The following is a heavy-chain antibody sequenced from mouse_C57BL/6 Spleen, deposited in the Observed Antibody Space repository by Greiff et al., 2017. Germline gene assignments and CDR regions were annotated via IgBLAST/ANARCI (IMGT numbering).Heavy chain of an antibody. V-gene: IGHV14-3*01. Sequence: EVQLQQSVAELVRPGASVKLSCTASGFNIKNTYMHWVKQRPEQGLEGIGRIDPANGNTKYATKFPGTATITADPSSNTTYLQRRILPSEASAIYYCASDGSSYRYFDVWGTGTTVTVSS. CDR1: GFNIKNTY. CDR2: IDPANGNT. D-gene: IGHD1-1*01. J-gene: IGHJ1*03. CDR3: ASDGSSYRYFDV.